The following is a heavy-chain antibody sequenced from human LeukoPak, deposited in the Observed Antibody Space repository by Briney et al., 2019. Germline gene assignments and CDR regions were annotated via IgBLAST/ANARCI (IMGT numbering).Heavy chain of an antibody. Sequence: SETLSLTCTVSGGSISSSSYYWSWIRQPPGKGLEWIGEINHSGSTNYNPSLKSRVTISVDTSKNQFSLKLSSVTAADTAVYYCASSFPFDYWGQGTLVTVSS. V-gene: IGHV4-39*07. CDR2: INHSGST. CDR3: ASSFPFDY. CDR1: GGSISSSSYY. J-gene: IGHJ4*02.